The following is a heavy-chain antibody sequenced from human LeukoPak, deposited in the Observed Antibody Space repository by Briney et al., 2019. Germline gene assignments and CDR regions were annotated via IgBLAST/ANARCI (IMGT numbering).Heavy chain of an antibody. Sequence: SGGSLRLSCAASGFSVSNNYMSWVRQAPGKGLEWVSVIYSGGSTFYADSVKGRFTISRDNSKNTLYLQMSSLRAEDTAVYYCASDSYSPEYFQHWGQGTLVTVSS. J-gene: IGHJ1*01. CDR2: IYSGGST. CDR3: ASDSYSPEYFQH. D-gene: IGHD2-15*01. V-gene: IGHV3-66*01. CDR1: GFSVSNNY.